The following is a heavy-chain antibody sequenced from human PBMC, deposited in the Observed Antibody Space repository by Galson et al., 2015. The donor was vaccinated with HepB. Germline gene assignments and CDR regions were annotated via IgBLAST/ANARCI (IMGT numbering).Heavy chain of an antibody. J-gene: IGHJ6*03. CDR3: ARERITMVRGATRYHYYMDV. V-gene: IGHV4-34*01. CDR1: GGSFSSDY. Sequence: SETLSLTCAVYGGSFSSDYWTWIRQPPGRGLEWLGDINHSGSTNYKPSLKSRVTISVDTSKNQFSLKLRSVTAADTAIYCCARERITMVRGATRYHYYMDVGGKGTTVTVSS. D-gene: IGHD3-10*01. CDR2: INHSGST.